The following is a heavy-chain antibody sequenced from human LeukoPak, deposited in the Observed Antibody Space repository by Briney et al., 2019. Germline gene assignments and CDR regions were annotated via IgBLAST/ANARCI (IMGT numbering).Heavy chain of an antibody. CDR2: IYTSGST. J-gene: IGHJ4*02. D-gene: IGHD3-22*01. CDR1: GGSISSYY. V-gene: IGHV4-4*07. CDR3: ARGIYSSGYYLDFDY. Sequence: SETLSLTCTVSGGSISSYYWSWIRQPAGKGLEWIGRIYTSGSTNYNPSLKSRVTMSVDTSKNQFSLKLSSVTAADTAVYYCARGIYSSGYYLDFDYWGQGTVVTVSS.